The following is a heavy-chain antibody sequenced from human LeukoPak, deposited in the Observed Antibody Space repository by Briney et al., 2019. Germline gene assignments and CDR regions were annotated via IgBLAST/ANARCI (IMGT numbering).Heavy chain of an antibody. CDR2: ISYDGSNK. Sequence: GGSLRLSCAASGFTFSSYAMHWVRQAPGKGLEWGAVISYDGSNKYYADSVKGRFTISRDNSKNTLYLQMNSLRAEDTAVYYCARESTDCSSTSCYAEYFDYWGQGTLVTVSS. J-gene: IGHJ4*02. V-gene: IGHV3-30*04. CDR3: ARESTDCSSTSCYAEYFDY. CDR1: GFTFSSYA. D-gene: IGHD2-2*01.